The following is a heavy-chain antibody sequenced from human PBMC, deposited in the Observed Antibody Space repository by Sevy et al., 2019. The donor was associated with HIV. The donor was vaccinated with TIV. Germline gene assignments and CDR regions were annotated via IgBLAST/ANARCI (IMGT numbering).Heavy chain of an antibody. CDR3: ARLGAAAGIWVDAAFDI. V-gene: IGHV3-72*01. J-gene: IGHJ3*02. D-gene: IGHD6-13*01. Sequence: GGSLRLSCAASGFTFSDHYMDWVRQAPGKGLEWVGRTRNKANSYTTEYAASVKGRFTISRNDSKNSLYLQMNGLKTEDTAVYYCARLGAAAGIWVDAAFDIWGQGTMVTVSS. CDR2: TRNKANSYTT. CDR1: GFTFSDHY.